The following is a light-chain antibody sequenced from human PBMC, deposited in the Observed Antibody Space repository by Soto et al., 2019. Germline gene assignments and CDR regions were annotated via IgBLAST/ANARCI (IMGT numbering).Light chain of an antibody. J-gene: IGLJ2*01. CDR3: QSYDITLSTVV. CDR1: SFNIGAGFA. Sequence: QSVLPQPPSVSGAPGQRVTISCTGSSFNIGAGFAVHWYQQLPGRGPKLLIFDSVNRPSGVPDRLSGYKSGSSASLAITGLLPEDEAVYHCQSYDITLSTVVFGAGTKLTVL. CDR2: DSV. V-gene: IGLV1-40*01.